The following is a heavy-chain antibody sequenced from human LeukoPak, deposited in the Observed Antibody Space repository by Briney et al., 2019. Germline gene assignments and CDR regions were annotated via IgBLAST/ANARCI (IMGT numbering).Heavy chain of an antibody. V-gene: IGHV1-69*13. J-gene: IGHJ5*02. D-gene: IGHD2-2*01. CDR3: ARGQTVVVPAAMGYGWFDP. CDR2: IIPIFGTA. CDR1: GGTFSSYA. Sequence: SVKVSCTASGGTFSSYAISWVRQAPGQGLEWMGGIIPIFGTANYAQKFQGRVTITADESTSTAYMELSSLRSEDTAVYYCARGQTVVVPAAMGYGWFDPWGQGTLVTVSS.